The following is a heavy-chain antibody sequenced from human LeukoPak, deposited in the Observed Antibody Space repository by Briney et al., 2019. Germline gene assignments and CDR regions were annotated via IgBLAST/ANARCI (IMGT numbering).Heavy chain of an antibody. CDR3: ASSKRVKYSSSRDYFQH. CDR1: GDSVSSNSAA. Sequence: SQTLSLTCAISGDSVSSNSAAWNWLRQSPSRGLEWLGRTYYRSKWYNDYAVSVKSRITINPDTSKNQFSLQLNSVTPEDTAVYYCASSKRVKYSSSRDYFQHWGQGTLVTVSS. V-gene: IGHV6-1*01. CDR2: TYYRSKWYN. D-gene: IGHD6-13*01. J-gene: IGHJ1*01.